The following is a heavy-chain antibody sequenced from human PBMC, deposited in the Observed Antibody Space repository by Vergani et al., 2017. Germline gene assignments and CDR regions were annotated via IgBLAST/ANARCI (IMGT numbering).Heavy chain of an antibody. CDR2: IYPGDSDT. CDR3: ARHRGWGLVVVAATPWYYYYGMDV. J-gene: IGHJ6*02. V-gene: IGHV5-51*01. CDR1: GYSFTSYW. Sequence: EVPLVQSGAAVKKPGESLKISCKGSGYSFTSYWIGWVRQMPGKGLEWMGIIYPGDSDTRYSPFFQGQVTISADKSISTAYLQWSSLKASDTAMYYCARHRGWGLVVVAATPWYYYYGMDVWGQGTTVTVSS. D-gene: IGHD2-15*01.